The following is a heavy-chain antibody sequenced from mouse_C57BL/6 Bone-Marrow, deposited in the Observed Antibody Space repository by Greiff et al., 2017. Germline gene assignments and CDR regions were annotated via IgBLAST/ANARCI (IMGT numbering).Heavy chain of an antibody. J-gene: IGHJ3*01. CDR2: IDPSDSYT. CDR1: GYTFTSYW. CDR3: ARKIYYDYEH. D-gene: IGHD2-4*01. Sequence: QVQLKQPGAELVRPGTSVKLSCKASGYTFTSYWMHWVKQRPGQGLEWIGVIDPSDSYTNYNQKFKGKATLTVDTSSSTAYMQLSSLTSEDSAVYYCARKIYYDYEHWGQGTLVTVSA. V-gene: IGHV1-59*01.